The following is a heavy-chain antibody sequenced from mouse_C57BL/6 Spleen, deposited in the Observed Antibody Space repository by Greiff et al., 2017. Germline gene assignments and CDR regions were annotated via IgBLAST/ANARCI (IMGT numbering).Heavy chain of an antibody. CDR2: ISNGGGST. CDR3: ARWGSYLYAMDY. D-gene: IGHD1-1*02. Sequence: EVMLVESGGGLVQPGGSLKLSCAASGFTFSDYYMYWVRQTPEKRLEWVAYISNGGGSTYYPDTVKGRFTISRDNAKNTLYLQMSRLKSEDTAMYYCARWGSYLYAMDYWGQGTSVTVSS. V-gene: IGHV5-12*01. J-gene: IGHJ4*01. CDR1: GFTFSDYY.